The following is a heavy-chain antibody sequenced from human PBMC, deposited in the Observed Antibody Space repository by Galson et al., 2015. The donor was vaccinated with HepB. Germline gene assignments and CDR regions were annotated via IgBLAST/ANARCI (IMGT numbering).Heavy chain of an antibody. V-gene: IGHV3-48*01. J-gene: IGHJ6*02. CDR1: GFTFDDYG. CDR3: AREGSASYYYGMDV. Sequence: SLRLSCAASGFTFDDYGMNWVRQAPGKGLEWVSYISSSSSTIYYADSVKGRSTISRDNAKNSLYLQMNSLRAEDTAVYYCAREGSASYYYGMDVWGQGTTVTVSS. CDR2: ISSSSSTI.